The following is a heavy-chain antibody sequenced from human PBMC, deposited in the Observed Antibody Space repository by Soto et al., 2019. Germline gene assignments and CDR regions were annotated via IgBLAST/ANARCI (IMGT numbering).Heavy chain of an antibody. J-gene: IGHJ5*02. Sequence: SSETLSLTCSVSGDSINSGDYYWTWMRQTPGKGLQWVGHVYFSGSTNYNPSLKSRVTISLDTSKNQFSLKLRSVTAGDTAVYYCARVPVDTYMIYWSDPWGQGTLVTGSS. CDR3: ARVPVDTYMIYWSDP. CDR1: GDSINSGDYY. CDR2: VYFSGST. V-gene: IGHV4-61*08. D-gene: IGHD5-18*01.